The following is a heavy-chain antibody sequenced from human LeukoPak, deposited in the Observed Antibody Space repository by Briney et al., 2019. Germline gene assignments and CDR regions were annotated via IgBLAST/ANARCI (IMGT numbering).Heavy chain of an antibody. CDR1: GGSISSYY. CDR3: ARRFGELDAFDI. J-gene: IGHJ3*02. CDR2: IYYSGST. V-gene: IGHV4-59*08. D-gene: IGHD3-10*01. Sequence: SETLSLTCTVSGGSISSYYWSWIRQPPGKGLEWIGYIYYSGSTNYNPSLKSRVTISVDTSKNQFSLKLSSVTAADTPVYYCARRFGELDAFDIWGQGTMVTVSS.